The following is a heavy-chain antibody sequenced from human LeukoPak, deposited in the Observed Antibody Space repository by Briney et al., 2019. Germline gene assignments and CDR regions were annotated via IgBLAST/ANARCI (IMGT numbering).Heavy chain of an antibody. CDR2: INTNTGNP. D-gene: IGHD2-8*01. CDR3: ARDRLANEGIPARY. Sequence: GASVKVSCKASGYTFTSYGISWVRQAPGQGLEWMGWINTNTGNPTYAQGFTGRFVFSLDTSVSTAYLQISSLKAEDTAVYYCARDRLANEGIPARYWGQGTLVTVSS. J-gene: IGHJ4*02. CDR1: GYTFTSYG. V-gene: IGHV7-4-1*02.